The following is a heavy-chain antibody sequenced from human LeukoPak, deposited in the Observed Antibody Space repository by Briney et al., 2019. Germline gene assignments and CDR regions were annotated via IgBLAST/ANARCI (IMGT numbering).Heavy chain of an antibody. D-gene: IGHD6-19*01. CDR1: GFTFSSYS. J-gene: IGHJ4*02. V-gene: IGHV3-21*01. CDR3: ASFGLGYSSGLDFDY. CDR2: ISSSSSYI. Sequence: GSLRLSCAASGFTFSSYSMNWVRQAPGKGLEWVSSISSSSSYIYYADSVKGRFTISRDNAKNSLYLQMNSLRAEDTAVYYCASFGLGYSSGLDFDYWGQGTLVTVSS.